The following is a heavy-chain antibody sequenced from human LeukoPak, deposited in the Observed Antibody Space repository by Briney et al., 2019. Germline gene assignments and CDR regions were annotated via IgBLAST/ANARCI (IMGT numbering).Heavy chain of an antibody. CDR1: GFTFRSYW. CDR2: IKQDGSEK. D-gene: IGHD3-3*01. Sequence: GGSLRLSCAASGFTFRSYWMSWVRQAPGKGLEWVANIKQDGSEKYYVDSVKGRFTISRDNAKNSLYLQMNSLRAEDTAVYYCAREYYDFWSGYSMSDYWGQGTLVTVSS. J-gene: IGHJ4*02. CDR3: AREYYDFWSGYSMSDY. V-gene: IGHV3-7*03.